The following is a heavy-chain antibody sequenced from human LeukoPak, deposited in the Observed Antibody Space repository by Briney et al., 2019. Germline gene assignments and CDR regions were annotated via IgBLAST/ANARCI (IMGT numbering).Heavy chain of an antibody. CDR1: GITFSSYG. CDR3: ARDGYYYGSGSYPPFDY. D-gene: IGHD3-10*01. V-gene: IGHV3-33*01. J-gene: IGHJ4*02. CDR2: IWYDGSNK. Sequence: GRSLRLSCAASGITFSSYGMHWVRQAPGKGLEWVAVIWYDGSNKYYADSVKGRFTISRDNSKNTLYLQMNGLRAEDTAVYYCARDGYYYGSGSYPPFDYWGQGTLVTVSS.